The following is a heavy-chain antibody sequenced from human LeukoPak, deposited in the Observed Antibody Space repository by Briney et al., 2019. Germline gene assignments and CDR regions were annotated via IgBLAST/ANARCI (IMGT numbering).Heavy chain of an antibody. J-gene: IGHJ4*02. CDR3: ASHSGSYPEGVFDY. Sequence: GGSLRLSCAASGFTFSSFAMSWVRQAPGKGLEWVSAISGSGGSTYYADSVKGRFSISRDNSKNMLYLQMSSLRAEDTAVYYCASHSGSYPEGVFDYWGQGTLVTVSS. D-gene: IGHD1-26*01. V-gene: IGHV3-23*01. CDR2: ISGSGGST. CDR1: GFTFSSFA.